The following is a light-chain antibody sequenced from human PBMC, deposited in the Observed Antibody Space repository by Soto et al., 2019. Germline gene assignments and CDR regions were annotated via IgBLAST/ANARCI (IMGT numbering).Light chain of an antibody. Sequence: IGLTQSPGPLSLSPGERAPLSCRASQSVSSSSLAWYQQNPGQAPRLLIYEASSRATGIPDRFSGSGSGTDFTLTISRLEPEDFAVYYCQQYRTFGQGTKVDIK. CDR2: EAS. V-gene: IGKV3-20*01. CDR3: QQYRT. CDR1: QSVSSSS. J-gene: IGKJ1*01.